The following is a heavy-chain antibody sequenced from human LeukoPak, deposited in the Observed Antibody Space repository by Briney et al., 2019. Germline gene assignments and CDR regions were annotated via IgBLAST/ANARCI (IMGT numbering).Heavy chain of an antibody. J-gene: IGHJ6*03. D-gene: IGHD1-26*01. Sequence: GGSLRLSCAASGFTFDDYAMHWVRQAPGKGLEWVSLISWDGGSTYYADSVKGRFTISRDSSENTLYLQMNGLRAEDTAVYFCAKGSGSFSSYYYYMDVWGKGTTVTVSS. CDR1: GFTFDDYA. CDR2: ISWDGGST. V-gene: IGHV3-43D*03. CDR3: AKGSGSFSSYYYYMDV.